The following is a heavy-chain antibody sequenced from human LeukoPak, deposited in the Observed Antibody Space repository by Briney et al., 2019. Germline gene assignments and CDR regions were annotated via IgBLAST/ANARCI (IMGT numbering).Heavy chain of an antibody. CDR1: GYSFMSFY. Sequence: ASVKVSCKASGYSFMSFYMHWVRQAPGQGLEWMGIINPSGGSTSYAQKFQGRVTMTGETSTSTVYMELSSLRSDDTAVYYCARGLEMSTVTTYYWGQGTLVTVSS. D-gene: IGHD4-17*01. V-gene: IGHV1-46*01. CDR3: ARGLEMSTVTTYY. CDR2: INPSGGST. J-gene: IGHJ4*02.